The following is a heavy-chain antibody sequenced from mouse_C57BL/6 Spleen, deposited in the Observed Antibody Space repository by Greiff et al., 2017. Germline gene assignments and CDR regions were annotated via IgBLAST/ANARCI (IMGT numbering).Heavy chain of an antibody. CDR1: GFTFSSYT. J-gene: IGHJ2*01. CDR3: ATNPSDYSNSYFDY. CDR2: ISGGGGNT. V-gene: IGHV5-9*01. Sequence: DVMLVESGGGLVKPGGSLNLSCAASGFTFSSYTMSWVRQTPEKRLEWVATISGGGGNTYYPDSVKGRVTISRDNAKNTLYLQMSSLRSEDTALYYCATNPSDYSNSYFDYWGQGTTLTVAS. D-gene: IGHD2-5*01.